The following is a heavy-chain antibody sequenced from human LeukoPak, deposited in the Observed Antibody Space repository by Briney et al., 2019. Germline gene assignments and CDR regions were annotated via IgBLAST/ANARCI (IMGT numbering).Heavy chain of an antibody. D-gene: IGHD6-25*01. CDR1: GFTFDDYP. J-gene: IGHJ4*02. CDR2: ISRDSGSI. V-gene: IGHV3-9*01. Sequence: GGSLRLSCAVSGFTFDDYPMHWVRQAPGKGLEWVSGISRDSGSIGYADSVKGRFTISRDNAKNSLYLQMNSLRAEDTALYYCAKGGQVTMAAAMYYFDQWGQGTLVTVSS. CDR3: AKGGQVTMAAAMYYFDQ.